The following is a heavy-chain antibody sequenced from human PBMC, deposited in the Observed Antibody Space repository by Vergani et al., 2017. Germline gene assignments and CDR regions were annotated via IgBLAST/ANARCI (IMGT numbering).Heavy chain of an antibody. D-gene: IGHD2-15*01. CDR1: GFTFGDYY. Sequence: EVQVVESGGGLIKPGGSLRLSCAASGFTFGDYYMAWIRLAPGKGLDWVASIKRDGTETFYVDSVKGRFTISRDNAKTTLYPQMNSLRDEDRGVYYCARISGGSAPYLHYWGQGTLVTVAS. CDR3: ARISGGSAPYLHY. J-gene: IGHJ1*01. V-gene: IGHV3-7*01. CDR2: IKRDGTET.